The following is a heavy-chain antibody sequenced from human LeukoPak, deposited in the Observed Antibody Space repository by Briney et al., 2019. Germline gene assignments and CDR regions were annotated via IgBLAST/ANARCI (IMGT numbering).Heavy chain of an antibody. CDR3: ARGLGYDFWSGYYLGDRTVRSQHFDY. J-gene: IGHJ4*02. Sequence: SETLSLTCAVYGGSFSGYYWSWIRQPPGKGLEWIGEINHSGSTNYNPSLKSRVTISADTSKNQFSLKLSSVTAADTAVYYCARGLGYDFWSGYYLGDRTVRSQHFDYWGQGTLVTVSS. V-gene: IGHV4-34*01. CDR1: GGSFSGYY. D-gene: IGHD3-3*01. CDR2: INHSGST.